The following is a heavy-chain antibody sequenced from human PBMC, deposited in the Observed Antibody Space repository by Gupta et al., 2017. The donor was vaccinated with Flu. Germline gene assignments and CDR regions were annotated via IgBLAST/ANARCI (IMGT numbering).Heavy chain of an antibody. J-gene: IGHJ6*03. D-gene: IGHD3-10*01. CDR1: YG. Sequence: YGFHWVRQAPGKWLEWVAVFSYDGINRNYADAGKGRFIIYRDNSKKALYLQMNSLRHEDKGVYYCAKPRGPQRNHYYIDVWGNGTTVTVSS. V-gene: IGHV3-30*18. CDR3: AKPRGPQRNHYYIDV. CDR2: FSYDGINR.